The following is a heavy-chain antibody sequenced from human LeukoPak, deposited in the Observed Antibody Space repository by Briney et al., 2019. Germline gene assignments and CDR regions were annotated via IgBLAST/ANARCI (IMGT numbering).Heavy chain of an antibody. J-gene: IGHJ4*02. D-gene: IGHD6-19*01. CDR2: ISSSSSYI. CDR3: ARDPIAVAATGLTCFDY. CDR1: GFTFSSYR. V-gene: IGHV3-21*01. Sequence: GGSLRLSCAASGFTFSSYRMNWFRQAPGKGLEWVSSISSSSSYIYYADSVKGRFTISRDNAKNSLYLQMNSLRAEDTAVYYCARDPIAVAATGLTCFDYWGQGTLVTVSS.